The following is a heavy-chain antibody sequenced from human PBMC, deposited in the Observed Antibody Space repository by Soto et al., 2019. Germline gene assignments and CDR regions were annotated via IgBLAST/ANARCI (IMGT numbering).Heavy chain of an antibody. D-gene: IGHD5-18*01. V-gene: IGHV4-4*02. CDR1: GGSISSSNW. Sequence: SETLSLTCAVSGGSISSSNWWSWVRQPPGKGLEWIGEIYHSGSTNYNPSLKGRVTISVDKSKNQFSLKLSSVTAADTAVYYCARDIGIQLWLRYYYYGMDVWGQGTTVTV. CDR3: ARDIGIQLWLRYYYYGMDV. J-gene: IGHJ6*02. CDR2: IYHSGST.